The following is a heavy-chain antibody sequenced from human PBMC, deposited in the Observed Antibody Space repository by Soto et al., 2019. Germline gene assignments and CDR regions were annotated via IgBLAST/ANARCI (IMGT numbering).Heavy chain of an antibody. J-gene: IGHJ3*02. D-gene: IGHD3-16*02. Sequence: SETLSLTCAVYGGSFSGYHWSWTRQPPGKGLEWIGEINHSGSTNYNSSLKSRVTISVDTSKNQFSLKLSSVTAADTAVYYCARGRVSDYIWGSYRRTMGCYAFDIWGQGTMVTVSS. V-gene: IGHV4-34*01. CDR1: GGSFSGYH. CDR2: INHSGST. CDR3: ARGRVSDYIWGSYRRTMGCYAFDI.